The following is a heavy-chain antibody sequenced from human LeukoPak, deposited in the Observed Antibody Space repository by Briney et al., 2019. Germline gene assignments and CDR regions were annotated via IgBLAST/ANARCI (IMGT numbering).Heavy chain of an antibody. CDR1: GGTFSSYA. CDR2: IIPIFGTA. Sequence: SVKVSCKASGGTFSSYAVSWVRQAPGQGLEWMGGIIPIFGTANYAQKFQGRVTITTDESTSTAYMELSSLRSEDTAVYYCARGGGVDYYYYYMDVWGKGTTVTVSS. CDR3: ARGGGVDYYYYYMDV. V-gene: IGHV1-69*05. D-gene: IGHD3-16*01. J-gene: IGHJ6*03.